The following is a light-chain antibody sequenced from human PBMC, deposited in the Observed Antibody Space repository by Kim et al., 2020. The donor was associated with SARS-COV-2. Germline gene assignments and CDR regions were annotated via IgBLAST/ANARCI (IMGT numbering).Light chain of an antibody. CDR1: QDIRNC. J-gene: IGKJ5*01. CDR2: DGS. V-gene: IGKV1-33*01. CDR3: QQYNSLPVT. Sequence: ASVGDRVTITCQESQDIRNCLNWFRQKPGKAPNLLIYDGSNLETGVPSRFSGSGSGTDFTLTINSLQPEDIATYYCQQYNSLPVTFGQGTRLEIK.